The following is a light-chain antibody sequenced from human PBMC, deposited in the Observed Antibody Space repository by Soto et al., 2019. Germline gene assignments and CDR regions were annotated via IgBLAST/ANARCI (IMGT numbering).Light chain of an antibody. V-gene: IGKV3-15*01. CDR2: GAS. CDR3: HQYNNWPPWT. J-gene: IGKJ1*01. Sequence: EIVMTQSPATLSVSPGERATLSCRASQSVSSNLAWYQQKPGQAPRLLIYGASTRATGIPARFSGSGSGTEFTPTISSLLSEDFSVYYCHQYNNWPPWTFGQGTKVEIK. CDR1: QSVSSN.